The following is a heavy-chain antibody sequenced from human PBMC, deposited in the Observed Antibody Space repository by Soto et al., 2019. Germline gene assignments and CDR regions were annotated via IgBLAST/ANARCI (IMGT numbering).Heavy chain of an antibody. V-gene: IGHV3-33*08. D-gene: IGHD6-13*01. CDR2: IWYDGSNT. Sequence: HPGGSLRLSCAASGFTFSSYGMHWVRQAPGKGLEWVAVIWYDGSNTYFADSVKGRFTSSKDKSKNTLFLQMTSLRAEDTAVYYCARDIGDHTSRWTDAFDIWGQGTMVTVSS. CDR3: ARDIGDHTSRWTDAFDI. CDR1: GFTFSSYG. J-gene: IGHJ3*02.